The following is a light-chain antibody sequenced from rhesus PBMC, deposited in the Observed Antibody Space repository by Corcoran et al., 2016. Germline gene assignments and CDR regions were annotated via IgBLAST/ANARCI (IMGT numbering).Light chain of an antibody. CDR1: QDINGY. J-gene: IGKJ4*01. CDR2: SVS. Sequence: DIQMTQSPSSLSASVGDRVTITCRARQDINGYLNWYQQKPEKAPKVLIHSVSRLEAGVPSRFSGSGSRTEFTLTINSLQPEDFATYCCQQYNRLPLTFGGGTKVEIK. V-gene: IGKV1-32*05. CDR3: QQYNRLPLT.